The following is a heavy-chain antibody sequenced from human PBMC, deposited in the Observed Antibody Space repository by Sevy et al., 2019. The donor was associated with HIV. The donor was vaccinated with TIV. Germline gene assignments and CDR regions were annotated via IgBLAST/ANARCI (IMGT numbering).Heavy chain of an antibody. J-gene: IGHJ3*02. V-gene: IGHV3-30-3*01. CDR1: GFTFSRYA. CDR3: GGGMSILIVYAPQDAFDI. CDR2: ISYDGSNK. D-gene: IGHD2-8*01. Sequence: GGSLRLSCAASGFTFSRYAMHWVRQAPGKGLEWVAVISYDGSNKYYADSVKGRFSISRDNSKNTLYLQMNSLRAEDTAVYYCGGGMSILIVYAPQDAFDIRGQGTMVTVSS.